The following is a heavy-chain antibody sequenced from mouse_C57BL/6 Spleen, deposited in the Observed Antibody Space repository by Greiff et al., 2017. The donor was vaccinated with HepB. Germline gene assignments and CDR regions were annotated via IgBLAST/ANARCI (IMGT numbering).Heavy chain of an antibody. Sequence: EVHLVESGAELVRPGASVKLSCTASGFNIKDDYMHWVKQRPEQGLEWIGWIDPENGDTEYASKFQGKATITADTSSNTAYLQLSSLTSEDTAVYYCTTSFYSNFFDYWGQGTTLTVSS. CDR1: GFNIKDDY. J-gene: IGHJ2*01. V-gene: IGHV14-4*01. CDR3: TTSFYSNFFDY. CDR2: IDPENGDT. D-gene: IGHD2-5*01.